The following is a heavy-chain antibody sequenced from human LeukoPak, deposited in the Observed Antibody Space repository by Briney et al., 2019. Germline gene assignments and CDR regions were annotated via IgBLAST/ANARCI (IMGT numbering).Heavy chain of an antibody. CDR1: GYTFTSYD. CDR2: MNPNSGNT. Sequence: ASVKVSCKASGYTFTSYDINWVRQATGQGLEWMGWMNPNSGNTGYAQKFQGRVTITRNTSISTAYMELNSLRAEDTAVYYCAKDLDYGGHPFPFDYWGQGTLVTVSS. J-gene: IGHJ4*02. CDR3: AKDLDYGGHPFPFDY. V-gene: IGHV1-8*03. D-gene: IGHD4-23*01.